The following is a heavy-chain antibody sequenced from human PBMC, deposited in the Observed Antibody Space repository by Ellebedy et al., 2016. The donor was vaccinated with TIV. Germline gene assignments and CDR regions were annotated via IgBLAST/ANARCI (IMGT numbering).Heavy chain of an antibody. V-gene: IGHV2-70*11. CDR2: IDWDDDE. Sequence: SGPTLVTPTETLTLTCSFSGFSLNTSGMCVSWIRQPPGKALDWLARIDWDDDEYFSTSLKTRLTISKDTSKNQVVLRMTHMDPAETGTYYCAPTPFLYSSGWLSNDFWGQGVLVTVSS. CDR1: GFSLNTSGMC. D-gene: IGHD6-19*01. J-gene: IGHJ4*02. CDR3: APTPFLYSSGWLSNDF.